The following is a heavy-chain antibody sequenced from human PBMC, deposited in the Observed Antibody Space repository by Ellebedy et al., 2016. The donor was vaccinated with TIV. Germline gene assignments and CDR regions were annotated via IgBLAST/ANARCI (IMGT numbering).Heavy chain of an antibody. V-gene: IGHV3-23*01. D-gene: IGHD3-10*01. J-gene: IGHJ4*02. CDR2: ISGGDSKT. Sequence: PGGSLRLSCAASGFTFSSYAMSRVRQAPGKGLEWVSVISGGDSKTYYADSVKGRVTISKDNSKNTLYLQMNSLRAEDTAVYYCAKGWSSETARYGEYWGQGTLVTVSS. CDR3: AKGWSSETARYGEY. CDR1: GFTFSSYA.